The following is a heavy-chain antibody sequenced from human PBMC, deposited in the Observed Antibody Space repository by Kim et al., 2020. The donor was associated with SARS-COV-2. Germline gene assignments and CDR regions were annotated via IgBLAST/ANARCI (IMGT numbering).Heavy chain of an antibody. V-gene: IGHV3-15*01. CDR1: GFTFSNAW. J-gene: IGHJ3*02. CDR2: IKSKTDGGTT. CDR3: TTDLISRALLGGYNTPDDAFDI. D-gene: IGHD5-12*01. Sequence: GGSLRLSCAASGFTFSNAWMSWVRQAPGKGLEWVGRIKSKTDGGTTDYAAPVKGRFTISRDDSKNTLYLQMNSLKTEDTAVYYCTTDLISRALLGGYNTPDDAFDIWGQGTMVTVSS.